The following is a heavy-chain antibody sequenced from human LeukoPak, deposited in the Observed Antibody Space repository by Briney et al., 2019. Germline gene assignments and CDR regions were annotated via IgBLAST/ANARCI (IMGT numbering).Heavy chain of an antibody. Sequence: GSLRLSCAASGFTFSSYWMTWVRRAPGKGLEWVANIMQDGSEKYYVDSVKGCFTISRDNAKNSLYLQMNSLRAEDTAVYYCARHSAGYTTFFDYWGQGNRVPVSS. J-gene: IGHJ4*02. CDR2: IMQDGSEK. CDR1: GFTFSSYW. CDR3: ARHSAGYTTFFDY. D-gene: IGHD5-24*01. V-gene: IGHV3-7*04.